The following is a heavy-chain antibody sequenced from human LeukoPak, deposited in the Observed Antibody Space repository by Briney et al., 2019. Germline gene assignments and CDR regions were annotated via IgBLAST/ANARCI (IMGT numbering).Heavy chain of an antibody. CDR1: GFTLSNAW. Sequence: GGSLRLSCTVSGFTLSNAWITWVRQAPGKGLEWIGRIKTKGDGGTTDYAAPVKGRFTISRDDSKNTVYLQMNSLKIEDTAVYSCATPGRRWDYFDFWGRGTLVTVSP. CDR3: ATPGRRWDYFDF. D-gene: IGHD5-24*01. J-gene: IGHJ4*02. CDR2: IKTKGDGGTT. V-gene: IGHV3-15*01.